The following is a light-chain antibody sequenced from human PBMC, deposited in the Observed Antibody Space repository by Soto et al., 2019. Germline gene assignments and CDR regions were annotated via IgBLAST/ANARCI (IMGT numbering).Light chain of an antibody. J-gene: IGKJ1*01. V-gene: IGKV1-39*01. CDR1: QGIRND. CDR3: RQSYSTTWT. Sequence: DIQMTQSPSSLSASVGDRVTITCRASQGIRNDLGWYQQKPGKAPKRLIHAASSLQSGVPTRFSGSGSETDFTLTISSLQPEDFATYSCRQSYSTTWTFGQGTKVDIK. CDR2: AAS.